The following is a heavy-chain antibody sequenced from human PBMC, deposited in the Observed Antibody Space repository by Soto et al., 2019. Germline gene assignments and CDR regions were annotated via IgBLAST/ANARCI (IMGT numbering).Heavy chain of an antibody. J-gene: IGHJ6*02. CDR1: GYTFTSYG. CDR2: ISAYNGNT. Sequence: ASVKVSCKASGYTFTSYGISWVRQAPGQGLEWMGWISAYNGNTNYAQKPQGRVTMTTDTSTSTAYMELRSLRSDDTAVYYCARVGVVAAKDYYYYGMDVWGQGTTVTVS. CDR3: ARVGVVAAKDYYYYGMDV. V-gene: IGHV1-18*04. D-gene: IGHD2-15*01.